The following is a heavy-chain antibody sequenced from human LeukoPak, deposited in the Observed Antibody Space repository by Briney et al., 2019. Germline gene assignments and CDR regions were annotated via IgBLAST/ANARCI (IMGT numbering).Heavy chain of an antibody. D-gene: IGHD2-21*02. Sequence: SETVSLTCIVSGGTISSYYWSWIQQPPGKGLEWIGYIYYSGSTNYNPSLKSRVTISVDTSKNQFSLKLSSVTAADTAMYYCARHVQDFFWGVVVTEYFDYWGQGTLVTVSS. J-gene: IGHJ4*02. CDR3: ARHVQDFFWGVVVTEYFDY. CDR2: IYYSGST. V-gene: IGHV4-59*08. CDR1: GGTISSYY.